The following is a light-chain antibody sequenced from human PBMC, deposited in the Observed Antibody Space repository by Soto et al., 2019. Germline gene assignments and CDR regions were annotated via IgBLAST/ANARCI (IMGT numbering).Light chain of an antibody. Sequence: QSALTQPASVSGSPGQSITISCTGTSSDVGGYNYVSWYQQHPGKAPKLMIYDVSNRPSGVSNRFSGSKSGNTASLTISGLQAEDEADYYCSSYTSGSNFFVFGTGTKVPVL. CDR2: DVS. V-gene: IGLV2-14*01. CDR1: SSDVGGYNY. J-gene: IGLJ1*01. CDR3: SSYTSGSNFFV.